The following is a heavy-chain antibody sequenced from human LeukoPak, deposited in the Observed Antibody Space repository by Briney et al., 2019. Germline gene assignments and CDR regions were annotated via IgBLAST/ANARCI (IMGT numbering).Heavy chain of an antibody. D-gene: IGHD3-10*01. V-gene: IGHV3-20*01. J-gene: IGHJ5*02. Sequence: GGSLRLSCAASGFTFDDYGMSWVRQAPGKGLEWVSGINWNGGGTGYADSVKGRFTISRDNAKNSLYLQMSSLRAEDTALYHCARDYYMLRGLHWFDPWGRGTLVTVSS. CDR2: INWNGGGT. CDR3: ARDYYMLRGLHWFDP. CDR1: GFTFDDYG.